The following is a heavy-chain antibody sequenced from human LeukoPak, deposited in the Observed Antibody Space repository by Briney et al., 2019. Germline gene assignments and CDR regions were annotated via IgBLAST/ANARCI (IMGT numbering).Heavy chain of an antibody. Sequence: GGSLRLSCAASGFTVSSNYMSWVRQAPGKGLEWVSVIYSGGSTYYADSVKGRFTISRDNSKNTLYLQMNSLRAEDTAVYYCAKGPLTTVTTFDYWGQGTLVTVSS. CDR1: GFTVSSNY. V-gene: IGHV3-53*01. J-gene: IGHJ4*02. CDR2: IYSGGST. CDR3: AKGPLTTVTTFDY. D-gene: IGHD4-17*01.